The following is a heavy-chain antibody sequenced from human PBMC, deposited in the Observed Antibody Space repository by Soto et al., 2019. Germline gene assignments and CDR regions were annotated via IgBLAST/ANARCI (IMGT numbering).Heavy chain of an antibody. CDR1: GFTFSSYA. V-gene: IGHV3-30-3*01. J-gene: IGHJ6*02. D-gene: IGHD5-12*01. CDR3: AREGGHGWLRDYYYYGMDV. CDR2: ISYDGSNK. Sequence: GGSLRLSCAASGFTFSSYAMHWVRQAPGKGLEWVAVISYDGSNKYYADSVKGRFTISRDNSKNTLYLQMNSLRAEDTAVYYCAREGGHGWLRDYYYYGMDVWGQGTTVTVSS.